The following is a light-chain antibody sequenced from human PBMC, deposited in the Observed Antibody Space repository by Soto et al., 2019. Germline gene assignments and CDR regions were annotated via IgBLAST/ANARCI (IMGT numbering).Light chain of an antibody. Sequence: QSALTQPASVSGSPGQSITISCTGTTGDIGTYNYVSWYQQHPGKAPKLLIYEVSYRPSGISNRFSGFKSANTAYLTISGVQPEDEADYHCSSYTTIKTVVFGGGTKLTVL. CDR1: TGDIGTYNY. V-gene: IGLV2-14*01. CDR3: SSYTTIKTVV. J-gene: IGLJ2*01. CDR2: EVS.